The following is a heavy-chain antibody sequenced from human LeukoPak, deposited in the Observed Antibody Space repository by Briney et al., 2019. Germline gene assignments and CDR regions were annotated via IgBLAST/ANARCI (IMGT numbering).Heavy chain of an antibody. CDR1: GFTVSSNY. J-gene: IGHJ6*03. V-gene: IGHV3-53*01. Sequence: GGSLRPSCAASGFTVSSNYMSWVRQAPGKGLEWVSVIYSGGSTYYADSVKGRFTISRDNSKNTLYLQMNSLRAEDTAVYYCARANYYYYMDVWGKGTTVTISS. CDR2: IYSGGST. CDR3: ARANYYYYMDV.